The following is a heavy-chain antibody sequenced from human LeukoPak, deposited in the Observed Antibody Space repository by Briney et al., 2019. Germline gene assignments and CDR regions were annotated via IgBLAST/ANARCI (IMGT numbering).Heavy chain of an antibody. Sequence: GGPLRLSCAASGFTFSSYAMTWVRQAPGKGLEWVSSISDNAYTTYYADSVRGRFTISRDNSKNTLYLQMIGLRPEDTAVYSCAKYFYDSSGYYDAAPLDSWGQGTLVTVFS. CDR2: ISDNAYTT. CDR1: GFTFSSYA. J-gene: IGHJ4*02. D-gene: IGHD3-22*01. V-gene: IGHV3-23*01. CDR3: AKYFYDSSGYYDAAPLDS.